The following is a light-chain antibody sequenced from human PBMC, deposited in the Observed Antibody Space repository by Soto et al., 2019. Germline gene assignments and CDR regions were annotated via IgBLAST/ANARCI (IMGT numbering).Light chain of an antibody. CDR1: SSDVGGYNY. Sequence: QSALTQPPSASGSPGQSVTISCTGTSSDVGGYNYVSWYQQHPGKAPKLMIYEGTKRPSGVSNRFSGSKSGNTASLTISGLQAEDEADYYCCSYAGTVVFGGGTKLTVL. J-gene: IGLJ2*01. CDR3: CSYAGTVV. CDR2: EGT. V-gene: IGLV2-8*01.